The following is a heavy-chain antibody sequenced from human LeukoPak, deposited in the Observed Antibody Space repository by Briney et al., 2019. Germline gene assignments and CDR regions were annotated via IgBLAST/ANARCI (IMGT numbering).Heavy chain of an antibody. D-gene: IGHD6-19*01. Sequence: ASVKVSCKASGYTFTGYYIHWVRQAPGQGLEWMGWINPNRGDTNYAQKFQGRVTMTRDTSITTAYMELSRLRSDDTAVYYCAPTHGSGWYYFDYWGQGTLVTVSS. CDR1: GYTFTGYY. CDR2: INPNRGDT. J-gene: IGHJ4*02. CDR3: APTHGSGWYYFDY. V-gene: IGHV1-2*02.